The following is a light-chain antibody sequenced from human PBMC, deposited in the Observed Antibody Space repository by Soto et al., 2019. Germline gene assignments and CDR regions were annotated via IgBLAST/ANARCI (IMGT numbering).Light chain of an antibody. V-gene: IGLV2-14*01. CDR1: SSDVGGYNY. J-gene: IGLJ3*02. CDR2: EVS. Sequence: QSALTQPASVSGSPGQSITISCTGTSSDVGGYNYVSWYQQHPGKAPKLMIYEVSNRPSGVSNRFSGSKSGNTASLTNSGLQAEDEADYYCSSYTSSSTWVFGGGTKVSVL. CDR3: SSYTSSSTWV.